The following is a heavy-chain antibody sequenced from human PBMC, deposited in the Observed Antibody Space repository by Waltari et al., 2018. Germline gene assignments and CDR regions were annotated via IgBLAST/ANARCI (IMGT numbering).Heavy chain of an antibody. CDR1: GGSISSGGYY. CDR2: IYSSERV. V-gene: IGHV4-61*09. Sequence: QVQLQESGPGLEKPSQTLSLTCTVSGGSISSGGYYWTWIRQPAGKGLEWIGYIYSSERVKYNPSLESRVTISVDTSKNQFSLTVDSLIAADTAVYYCAVSPDTATSRAAFHFWGPGTTVSVSS. J-gene: IGHJ6*02. CDR3: AVSPDTATSRAAFHF. D-gene: IGHD5-18*01.